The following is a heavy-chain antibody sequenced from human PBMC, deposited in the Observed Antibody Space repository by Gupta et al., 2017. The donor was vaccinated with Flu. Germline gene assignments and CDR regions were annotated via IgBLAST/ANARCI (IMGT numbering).Heavy chain of an antibody. D-gene: IGHD2-15*01. V-gene: IGHV4-4*07. CDR2: IYTNETT. Sequence: EWIGSIYTNETTNYNPSLKSRVTRSVDKSKKQFFLKPTSVTAADTAVYYCARADIKKGGFEPWGQGTLVIVSS. J-gene: IGHJ5*02. CDR3: ARADIKKGGFEP.